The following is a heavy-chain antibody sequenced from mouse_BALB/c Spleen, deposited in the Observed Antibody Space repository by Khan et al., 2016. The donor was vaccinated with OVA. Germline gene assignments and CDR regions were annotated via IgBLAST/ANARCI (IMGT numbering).Heavy chain of an antibody. CDR1: GFTFSTYG. CDR3: ARHWVGVMDY. V-gene: IGHV5-6*01. J-gene: IGHJ4*01. D-gene: IGHD4-1*01. Sequence: VELVESGGDLVKPGGSLKLSCAASGFTFSTYGMSWVHQTPDKRLEWVATISSGGTYTYYPDRVKGRFTISRDNAKNNLYLQMSSLRSEDTAMYYCARHWVGVMDYWGQGTSVTVSS. CDR2: ISSGGTYT.